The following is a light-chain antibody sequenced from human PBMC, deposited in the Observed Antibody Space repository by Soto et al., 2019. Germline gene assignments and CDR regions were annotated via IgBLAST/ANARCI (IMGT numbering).Light chain of an antibody. J-gene: IGKJ1*01. CDR1: QSVSSSY. V-gene: IGKV3-15*01. CDR3: QQYNNWPQT. CDR2: GAS. Sequence: EIVLTQSLGTPSLSPGERATLSCRASQSVSSSYLAWYQQKPGQAPRLLIYGASTRATDIPARFSGSGSGTDFTLTISSLQSEDFAEYHCQQYNNWPQTFGQGTKVDIK.